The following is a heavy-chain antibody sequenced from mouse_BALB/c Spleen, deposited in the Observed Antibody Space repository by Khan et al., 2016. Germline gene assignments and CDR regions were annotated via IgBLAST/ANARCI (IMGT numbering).Heavy chain of an antibody. CDR2: INPSSGYT. V-gene: IGHV1-4*01. CDR1: GYTFTSYT. CDR3: ARLGNRAWFAY. D-gene: IGHD2-1*01. J-gene: IGHJ3*01. Sequence: QMQLEESGAELARPGASVKMSCKASGYTFTSYTMHWVKQRPGQGLEWIGYINPSSGYTNYNQKFKDKATLTADKSSSTAYMQLSSLTSEDSAVYYCARLGNRAWFAYWGQGTLVTVSA.